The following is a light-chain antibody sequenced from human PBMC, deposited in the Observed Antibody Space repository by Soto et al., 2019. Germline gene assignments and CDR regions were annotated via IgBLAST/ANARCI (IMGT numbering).Light chain of an antibody. CDR2: GAS. Sequence: EIVLTQSPGTLSLSPGERATLSCRASQSLSGNLAWYQHKPGQAPRLLIYGASSRATGVPDRFSGGGSGTDFTLTISRLEPEDSAVYYCQHFVNSLTWTFGQGTKVDIK. V-gene: IGKV3-20*01. CDR1: QSLSGN. CDR3: QHFVNSLTWT. J-gene: IGKJ1*01.